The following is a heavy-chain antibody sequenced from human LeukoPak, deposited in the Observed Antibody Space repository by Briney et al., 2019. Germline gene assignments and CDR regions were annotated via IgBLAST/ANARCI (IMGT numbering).Heavy chain of an antibody. V-gene: IGHV1-18*04. D-gene: IGHD4-17*01. CDR2: ISAYNSNT. CDR1: GYTFTSYG. CDR3: ASNSHGDYVPSHTFDI. J-gene: IGHJ3*02. Sequence: ASVKVSCKASGYTFTSYGISWVRQAPGQGLEWMEWISAYNSNTNYAQKLQGRVTMTTDTSTSTAYMELRSLRSDDTAVYYCASNSHGDYVPSHTFDIWGRGTMVTVSS.